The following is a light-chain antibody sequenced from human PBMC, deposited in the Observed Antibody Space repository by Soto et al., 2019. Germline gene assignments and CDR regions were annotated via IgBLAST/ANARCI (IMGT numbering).Light chain of an antibody. CDR3: QQYGSSPRT. Sequence: EIVLTQSPGTLSLSPGETATLSCRASQSVSSGYLAWYQQKPGQAPTLLIYGASSRAPGIPDRFSGSGSGTDFTLTISRLEPEDFAVYYCQQYGSSPRTFGQGTKVDIK. J-gene: IGKJ1*01. CDR1: QSVSSGY. V-gene: IGKV3-20*01. CDR2: GAS.